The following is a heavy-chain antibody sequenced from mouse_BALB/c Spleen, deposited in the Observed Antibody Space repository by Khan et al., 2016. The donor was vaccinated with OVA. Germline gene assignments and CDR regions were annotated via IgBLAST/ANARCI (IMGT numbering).Heavy chain of an antibody. J-gene: IGHJ4*01. CDR2: IWAGGST. Sequence: QVQLKQSGPGMVAPSQSLSITCTVSGFSLASYGVHWVRQPPGKGLEWLGVIWAGGSTNYNSALMTGLSISKDNSKSQVFLKMNSLQTDATAMYYCARFYDGYYYTVDYWGQGTSVTVSS. V-gene: IGHV2-9*02. CDR3: ARFYDGYYYTVDY. CDR1: GFSLASYG. D-gene: IGHD2-3*01.